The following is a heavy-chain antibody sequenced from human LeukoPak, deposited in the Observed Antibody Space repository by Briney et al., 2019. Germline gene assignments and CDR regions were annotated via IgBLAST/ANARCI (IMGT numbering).Heavy chain of an antibody. V-gene: IGHV1-69*06. Sequence: SVKVSCKASGGTFSSYAIGWVRQAPGQRLEWMGGIIPIFGTANYAQKFQGRVTITADKSTSTAYMELSSLRSEDTAVYYCARVATRGYSSGWPFFDYWGQGTLVTVSS. J-gene: IGHJ4*02. D-gene: IGHD6-19*01. CDR1: GGTFSSYA. CDR3: ARVATRGYSSGWPFFDY. CDR2: IIPIFGTA.